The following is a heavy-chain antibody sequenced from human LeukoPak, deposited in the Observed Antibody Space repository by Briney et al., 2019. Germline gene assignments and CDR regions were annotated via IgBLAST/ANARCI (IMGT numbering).Heavy chain of an antibody. CDR1: GFTFSDYY. V-gene: IGHV4-34*01. J-gene: IGHJ4*02. CDR3: ARLYGNFQNYYDY. CDR2: IYYSGST. Sequence: GSLRLSCAVSGFTFSDYYMNWIRQPPGKGLEWIGHIYYSGSTFYNPSLKSRVTISVDTSKNQFSLKLRSVTAADTAMFYCARLYGNFQNYYDYWGQGTLVAVSS. D-gene: IGHD1-7*01.